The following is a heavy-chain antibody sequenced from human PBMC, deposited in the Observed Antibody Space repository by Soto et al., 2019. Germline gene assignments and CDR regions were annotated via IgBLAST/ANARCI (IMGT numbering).Heavy chain of an antibody. V-gene: IGHV3-30-3*01. J-gene: IGHJ4*02. Sequence: QVQLVESGGGVVQPGRSLRLSCAASGFTFSSYAMHWVRQAPGKGLEWVAVISYDGSNKYYADSVKGRFTISRDNSKNTQYLQMNSLRAEDTAVYYCARDPCIAARPCYFDYWGQGTLVTVSS. CDR2: ISYDGSNK. CDR1: GFTFSSYA. CDR3: ARDPCIAARPCYFDY. D-gene: IGHD6-6*01.